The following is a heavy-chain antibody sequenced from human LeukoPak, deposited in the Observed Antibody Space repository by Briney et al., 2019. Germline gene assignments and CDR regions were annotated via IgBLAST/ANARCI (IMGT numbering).Heavy chain of an antibody. CDR3: ATRILCGISLFYY. J-gene: IGHJ4*02. CDR1: GFTFSSYA. V-gene: IGHV3-23*01. CDR2: ISGCGGST. Sequence: GGSLTLSCTASGFTFSSYAMRWVRKAPGKGLEWVSAISGCGGSTYYADSVKGRFTISRDNSKNTLYLQMNSLRAEDTAVYHCATRILCGISLFYYWGQGTLVTVS. D-gene: IGHD2-15*01.